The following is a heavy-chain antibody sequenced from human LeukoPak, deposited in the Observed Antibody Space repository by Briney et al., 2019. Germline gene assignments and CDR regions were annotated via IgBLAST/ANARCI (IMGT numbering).Heavy chain of an antibody. Sequence: PGGSLRLSCVASAFTFSSYWMSWVRQAPGKGLEWVANIKQHGSEEYYVDSLKGRFTISRDNAKNSLYLQMNSLRAEDTAVYYCARDARVVATLDYWGQGTLVTVSS. CDR3: ARDARVVATLDY. CDR2: IKQHGSEE. V-gene: IGHV3-7*01. CDR1: AFTFSSYW. D-gene: IGHD5-12*01. J-gene: IGHJ4*02.